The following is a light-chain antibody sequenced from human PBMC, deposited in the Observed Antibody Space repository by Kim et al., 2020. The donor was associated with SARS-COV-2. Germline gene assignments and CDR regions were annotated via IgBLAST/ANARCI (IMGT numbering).Light chain of an antibody. CDR3: NSGDSSGNHLV. CDR2: GKN. CDR1: SLRTYY. Sequence: SSELTQDPAVSVALGQTVRITCQGDSLRTYYASWYQQSPGQAPVLVIYGKNNRPSGIPDRFSGSNSGNTASLTITGAQAEDEADYYCNSGDSSGNHLVFGAGTQLTVL. V-gene: IGLV3-19*01. J-gene: IGLJ3*02.